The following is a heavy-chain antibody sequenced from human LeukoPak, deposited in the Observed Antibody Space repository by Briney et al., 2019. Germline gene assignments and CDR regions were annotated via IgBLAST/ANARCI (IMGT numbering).Heavy chain of an antibody. Sequence: PSETLSLTCTVSGGSISSSSYYWGWIRQPPGKGLEWIGSIYYSGSTYYNPSLKSRVTISVDTSKNQFSLKLSSVTAADTAVYYCARDVGTVWYYYDSSGYPGRSDYWGQGTLVTVSS. V-gene: IGHV4-39*02. CDR1: GGSISSSSYY. CDR2: IYYSGST. D-gene: IGHD3-22*01. CDR3: ARDVGTVWYYYDSSGYPGRSDY. J-gene: IGHJ4*02.